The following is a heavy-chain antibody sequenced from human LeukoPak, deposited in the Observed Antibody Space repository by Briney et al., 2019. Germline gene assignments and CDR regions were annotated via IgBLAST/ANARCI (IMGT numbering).Heavy chain of an antibody. CDR1: GFTFSSYA. CDR2: ISGSGGST. V-gene: IGHV3-23*01. J-gene: IGHJ4*02. D-gene: IGHD3-9*01. CDR3: AKDRRPLGYYDILTGYYQAPSDY. Sequence: QTGGSLRLSCAASGFTFSSYAMSWVRQAPGKGLEWVSAISGSGGSTYYADSVNGRFTISRDKSKNTPYLQMNSLRAEDTAVYYCAKDRRPLGYYDILTGYYQAPSDYWGQGTLVTVSS.